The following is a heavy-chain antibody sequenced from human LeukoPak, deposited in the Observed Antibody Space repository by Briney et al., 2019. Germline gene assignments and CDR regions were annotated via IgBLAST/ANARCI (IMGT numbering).Heavy chain of an antibody. Sequence: ASVKVSCKASGYTFTSYDINWVRQAAGQGLEWVGWMKPNSRNTGYAQKFQGRVTMTMNTAISTAYMELSSLRSDDTAVYYCARVYSDSSGYYVQGFDYWGQGTLVTVSS. CDR1: GYTFTSYD. CDR2: MKPNSRNT. CDR3: ARVYSDSSGYYVQGFDY. V-gene: IGHV1-8*01. J-gene: IGHJ4*02. D-gene: IGHD3-22*01.